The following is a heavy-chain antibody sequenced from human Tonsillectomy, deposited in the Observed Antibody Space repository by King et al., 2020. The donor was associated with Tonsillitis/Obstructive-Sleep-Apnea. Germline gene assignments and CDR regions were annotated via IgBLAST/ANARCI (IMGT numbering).Heavy chain of an antibody. CDR1: GFTFDDYA. Sequence: QLVQSGGGLVQPGRSLRLSCAASGFTFDDYAMHWVRQAPGKGLEWVSGITWNSDNIDYADSVKGRFTISRDNAKNSLYLRMNSLRPEDTALYYCAKAHRGRELLYDAFDIWGQGTMVTVSS. V-gene: IGHV3-9*01. CDR3: AKAHRGRELLYDAFDI. CDR2: ITWNSDNI. D-gene: IGHD1-26*01. J-gene: IGHJ3*02.